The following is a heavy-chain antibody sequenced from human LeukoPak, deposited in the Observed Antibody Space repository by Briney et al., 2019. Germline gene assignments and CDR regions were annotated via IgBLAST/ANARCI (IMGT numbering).Heavy chain of an antibody. D-gene: IGHD6-19*01. Sequence: SETLSLTCAVYGGSFSGYYWSWIRQPPGKGLEWIGEINHSGSTNYNPSLKSRVTISVDTSKNQFSLKLSSVTAADTAVYYCARATRGRYSSGWYGDYYYYYMDVWGKGTTVTVSS. CDR1: GGSFSGYY. CDR3: ARATRGRYSSGWYGDYYYYYMDV. J-gene: IGHJ6*03. CDR2: INHSGST. V-gene: IGHV4-34*01.